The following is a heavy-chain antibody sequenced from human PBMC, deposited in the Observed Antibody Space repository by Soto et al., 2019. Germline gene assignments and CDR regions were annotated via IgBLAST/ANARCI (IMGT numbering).Heavy chain of an antibody. V-gene: IGHV3-23*01. D-gene: IGHD3-3*01. CDR3: AKGASGFWSGYFYMDV. CDR1: GFTFSSYA. CDR2: ISASGRST. Sequence: GGPLRLSCAASGFTFSSYAMIWVRQAPGKGLEWVSSISASGRSTYYADSVKGRFTISRDNSKNTLYLQMNSLRAEDMAVYYCAKGASGFWSGYFYMDVWGKGT. J-gene: IGHJ6*03.